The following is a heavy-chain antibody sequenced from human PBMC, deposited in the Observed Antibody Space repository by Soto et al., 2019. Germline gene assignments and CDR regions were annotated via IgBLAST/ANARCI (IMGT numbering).Heavy chain of an antibody. CDR3: ARCRSFASWFDL. V-gene: IGHV4-34*01. J-gene: IGHJ5*02. Sequence: PSETLSLTCAVYGGSFSGYYWSWIRQPPGKGLEWIGEINHSGSTNYNPSLKSRVTISVDTSKNQFSLKLSSVTAADTAVYYCARCRSFASWFDLRAQRTLVTVSS. CDR2: INHSGST. CDR1: GGSFSGYY. D-gene: IGHD6-13*01.